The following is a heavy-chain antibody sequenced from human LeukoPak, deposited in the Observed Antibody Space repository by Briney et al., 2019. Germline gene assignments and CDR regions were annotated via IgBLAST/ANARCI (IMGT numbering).Heavy chain of an antibody. Sequence: GGSLRLSCAASVFTFSNSAMNWVRQAPGKGLEWVSTVSSGGAGTYYADSVKGRFSISRDNSKNTLYLQMNSLRAEDTAVYYCAKSGGSGTYPNWFDSWGQGTLVTASS. D-gene: IGHD3-10*01. CDR3: AKSGGSGTYPNWFDS. V-gene: IGHV3-23*01. CDR1: VFTFSNSA. J-gene: IGHJ5*01. CDR2: VSSGGAGT.